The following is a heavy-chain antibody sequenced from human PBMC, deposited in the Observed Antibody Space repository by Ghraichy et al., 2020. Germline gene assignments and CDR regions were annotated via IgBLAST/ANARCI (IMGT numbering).Heavy chain of an antibody. Sequence: GGSLRLSCAASGFTFSSYAMSWVRQAPGKGLEWVSAISGSGGSTYYADSVKGRFTISRDNSKNTLYLQMNSLRAEDTAVYYCAKDREGGAVAYDAFDIWGQGTMVTVSS. CDR2: ISGSGGST. CDR1: GFTFSSYA. D-gene: IGHD6-19*01. CDR3: AKDREGGAVAYDAFDI. J-gene: IGHJ3*02. V-gene: IGHV3-23*01.